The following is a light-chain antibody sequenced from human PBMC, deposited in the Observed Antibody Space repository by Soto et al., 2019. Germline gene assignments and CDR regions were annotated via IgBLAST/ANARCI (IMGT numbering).Light chain of an antibody. CDR2: DTT. V-gene: IGKV3-11*01. Sequence: ENLLTQSPATLSLSPGERATLSCRSSQSVSNYLAWYQQKPGQAPRLLIYDTTNRATGIPARFSGSGSGTEFTLTISSLQPEDFATYYCLQHNSYRWTFGQGTKVDIK. CDR3: LQHNSYRWT. J-gene: IGKJ1*01. CDR1: QSVSNY.